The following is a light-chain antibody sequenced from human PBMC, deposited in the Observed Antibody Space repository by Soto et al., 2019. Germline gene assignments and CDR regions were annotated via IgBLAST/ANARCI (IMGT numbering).Light chain of an antibody. V-gene: IGKV1-39*01. J-gene: IGKJ1*01. CDR2: AAS. CDR3: QQSYSTWT. CDR1: QSISSY. Sequence: DIQMTQSPSSLSASVGDRVTITCRASQSISSYLNWYQQKPGKAPKLLIYAASSLQSGVPSRFSGSGSGTDFTLTISSLQPEDVATYYCQQSYSTWTFGQGTKVDIK.